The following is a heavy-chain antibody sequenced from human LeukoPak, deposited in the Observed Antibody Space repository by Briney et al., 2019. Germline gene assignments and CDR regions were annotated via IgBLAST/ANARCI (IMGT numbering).Heavy chain of an antibody. CDR2: MNPNSRNT. J-gene: IGHJ6*02. CDR3: ASPTGYDFWSGYYNDYYYYGMDV. D-gene: IGHD3-3*01. V-gene: IGHV1-8*02. CDR1: GYSFTSYG. Sequence: GESLKISCKGSGYSFTSYGISWVRQATGQGLEWMGWMNPNSRNTGYAQKFQGRVTMTRNTSISTAYMELSSLRSEDTAVYYCASPTGYDFWSGYYNDYYYYGMDVWGQGTTVTVSS.